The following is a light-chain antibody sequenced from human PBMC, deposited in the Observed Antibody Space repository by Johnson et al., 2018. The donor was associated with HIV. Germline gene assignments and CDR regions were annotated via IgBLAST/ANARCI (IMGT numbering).Light chain of an antibody. CDR3: GTWDSSLCVGV. CDR2: ENN. CDR1: GSNIGSHY. V-gene: IGLV1-51*02. J-gene: IGLJ1*01. Sequence: QSVLTQPPSVSAAPGQRVTISCSGGGSNIGSHYVSWYQQLPGTAPKLIIFENNKRPSGIPDRFSGSKSGTSATLGITGLQTGDEADYYCGTWDSSLCVGVFGTGTKVTVL.